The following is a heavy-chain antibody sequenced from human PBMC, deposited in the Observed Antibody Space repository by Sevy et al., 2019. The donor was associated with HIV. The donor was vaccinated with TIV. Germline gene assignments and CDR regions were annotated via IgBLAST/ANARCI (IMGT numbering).Heavy chain of an antibody. D-gene: IGHD6-19*01. V-gene: IGHV1-69*13. CDR2: IIPILGTV. CDR1: GGTFSSYG. Sequence: ASVKVSCKASGGTFSSYGISWVRQAPGQGLEWMGGIIPILGTVNYAQKFQGRVTITADESTKTAYIELSSLRSEDTAMYYCARGGGNGWYYFDYWGQETLVTVSS. CDR3: ARGGGNGWYYFDY. J-gene: IGHJ4*02.